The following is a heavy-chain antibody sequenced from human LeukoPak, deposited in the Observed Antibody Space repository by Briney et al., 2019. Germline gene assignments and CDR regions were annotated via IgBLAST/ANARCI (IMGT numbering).Heavy chain of an antibody. J-gene: IGHJ4*02. CDR2: IWYDGSNK. D-gene: IGHD4-17*01. V-gene: IGHV3-33*08. CDR3: ASSDYGDWGALDY. CDR1: GFTFSSYA. Sequence: PGGSLRLSCAASGFTFSSYAMHWVRQAPGKGLEWVAVIWYDGSNKYYADSVKGRFTISRDNSKNTLYLQMNSLRAEDTAVYYCASSDYGDWGALDYWGQGTLVTVSS.